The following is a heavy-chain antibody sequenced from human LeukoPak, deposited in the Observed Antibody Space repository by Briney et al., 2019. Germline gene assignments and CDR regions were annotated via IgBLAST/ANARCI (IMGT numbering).Heavy chain of an antibody. CDR3: ARGKFDSSSSFWFDP. D-gene: IGHD6-6*01. CDR2: IYHSGST. V-gene: IGHV4-4*02. Sequence: SETLSLTCAVSGDSISSGNWWSWVRQPPGKGLEWIGEIYHSGSTNYNPSLKSRVTISVDKSKNQFSLKLSSVTAADTAVYYCARGKFDSSSSFWFDPWGQGTLVTVSS. CDR1: GDSISSGNW. J-gene: IGHJ5*02.